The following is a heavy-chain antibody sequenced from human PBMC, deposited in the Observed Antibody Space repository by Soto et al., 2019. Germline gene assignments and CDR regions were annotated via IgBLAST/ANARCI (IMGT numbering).Heavy chain of an antibody. D-gene: IGHD6-6*01. J-gene: IGHJ6*02. CDR1: GFTFSNAW. CDR2: IKSKTDGGTT. CDR3: TTDMGSSPYYYGMDV. Sequence: GGSLRLSCAASGFTFSNAWMSWVRQAPGKGLEWVGRIKSKTDGGTTDYAAPVKGRFTISRDDSKNTLYLQMNSLKTEDTAVYYCTTDMGSSPYYYGMDVWSQGTTVTVSS. V-gene: IGHV3-15*01.